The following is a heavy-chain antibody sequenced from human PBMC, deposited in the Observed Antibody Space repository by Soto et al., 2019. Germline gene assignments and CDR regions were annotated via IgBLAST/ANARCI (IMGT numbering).Heavy chain of an antibody. CDR2: ISYDGSNK. CDR3: AKDRGIVVVPADINWFDA. D-gene: IGHD2-2*01. CDR1: VCTFSSYG. Sequence: VGSLRLSCASSVCTFSSYGMHCVRHSPGKWLEWVAVISYDGSNKYYADSVKGRFTISRDNSKNTLYLQMNSLRAEDTAVYYCAKDRGIVVVPADINWFDAWGQGTLVSVSS. J-gene: IGHJ5*02. V-gene: IGHV3-30*18.